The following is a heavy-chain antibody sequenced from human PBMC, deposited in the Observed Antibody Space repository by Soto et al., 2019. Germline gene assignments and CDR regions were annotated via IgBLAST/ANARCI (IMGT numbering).Heavy chain of an antibody. J-gene: IGHJ3*02. V-gene: IGHV3-23*01. CDR2: ISGSGGST. D-gene: IGHD2-2*01. CDR3: AKVLGCSSTSCYVTGAFDI. Sequence: GGSLRLSCAASGFTFSSYAMSWVRQAPGKGLEWVSAISGSGGSTYYADSVKGRFTISRDNSKNTLYLQMNSLRAEDTAVYYCAKVLGCSSTSCYVTGAFDIWGQGTMVTVSS. CDR1: GFTFSSYA.